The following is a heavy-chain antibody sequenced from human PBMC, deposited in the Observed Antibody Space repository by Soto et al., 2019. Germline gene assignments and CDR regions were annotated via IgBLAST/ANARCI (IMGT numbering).Heavy chain of an antibody. CDR1: GFTFSSYG. Sequence: QVQLVESGGGVVQPGRSLRLSCAASGFTFSSYGMQWVRQAPGNGLEWVAVISYDGSNKYYVDSVKGRFTISRDNSKNTLYLQINSLRAEDTAVYYCAKGSTAMTYFDYWGQGTLVPVSS. V-gene: IGHV3-30*18. CDR3: AKGSTAMTYFDY. D-gene: IGHD5-18*01. CDR2: ISYDGSNK. J-gene: IGHJ4*02.